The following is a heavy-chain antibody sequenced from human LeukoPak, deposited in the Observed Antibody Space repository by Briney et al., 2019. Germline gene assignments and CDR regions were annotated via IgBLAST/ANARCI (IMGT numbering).Heavy chain of an antibody. CDR2: IYSSGST. V-gene: IGHV4-59*01. J-gene: IGHJ4*02. CDR1: GGSIRGYY. CDR3: ARVKGGYISPWNFFLDY. D-gene: IGHD3-22*01. Sequence: PSETLSLTCNVSGGSIRGYYWSWIRQPPGKGLEWIGYIYSSGSTNYNPSLKSRVTMSVDTSKNQFSLKVSSVTAADTAVYYCARVKGGYISPWNFFLDYWGQGSLVTVSS.